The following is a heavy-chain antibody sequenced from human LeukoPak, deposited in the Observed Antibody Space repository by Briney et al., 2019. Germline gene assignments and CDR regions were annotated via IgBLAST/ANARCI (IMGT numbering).Heavy chain of an antibody. CDR2: ISYSGNT. Sequence: SETLSLTCTVSGVSISSVGYYWSWIRRYPGKGLEWIGYISYSGNTYYNPSLKSRVTISVDTSKNQFSLKLSSVTAADTAVYYCARVSGSGSYSDYFDYWGQGTLVTVSS. CDR3: ARVSGSGSYSDYFDY. D-gene: IGHD3-10*01. CDR1: GVSISSVGYY. V-gene: IGHV4-31*03. J-gene: IGHJ4*02.